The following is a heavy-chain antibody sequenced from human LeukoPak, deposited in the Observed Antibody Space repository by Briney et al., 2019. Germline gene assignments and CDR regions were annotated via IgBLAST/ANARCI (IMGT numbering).Heavy chain of an antibody. CDR2: IIPIFGTA. V-gene: IGHV1-69*05. Sequence: SVKISCKASGGTFSSYAISWVRQAPGQGLEWMGRIIPIFGTANYAQKFQGRVTITTDESTSTAYMELSSLRSEDTAVYYCASFIGDGDSSSWPAFDWYFDLWGRGTLVTVSS. J-gene: IGHJ2*01. D-gene: IGHD6-13*01. CDR3: ASFIGDGDSSSWPAFDWYFDL. CDR1: GGTFSSYA.